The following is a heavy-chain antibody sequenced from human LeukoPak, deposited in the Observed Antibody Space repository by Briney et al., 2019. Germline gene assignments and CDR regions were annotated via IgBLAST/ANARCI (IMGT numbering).Heavy chain of an antibody. CDR2: ISQDGRYK. J-gene: IGHJ4*02. V-gene: IGHV3-7*03. D-gene: IGHD6-19*01. CDR1: AGFTFSDYW. CDR3: VGGIGWQPDY. Sequence: GGSLRLSCAASAGFTFSDYWVNWGRQAPGQGLGWVAIISQDGRYKLDVDSVKGRFTISRDNAKSSLYLQINSLRAEDTAVYYCVGGIGWQPDYWGQGTLVTVSS.